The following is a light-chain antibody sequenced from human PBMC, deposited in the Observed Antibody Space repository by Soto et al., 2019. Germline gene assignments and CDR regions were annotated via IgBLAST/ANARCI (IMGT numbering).Light chain of an antibody. V-gene: IGKV3-15*01. J-gene: IGKJ5*01. CDR1: QSVSSN. CDR3: QQYNNWPPT. Sequence: EIVMTQSPATLSVSPGERATLSCRVSQSVSSNLAWYQQKPGQAPRLLIYGASTRATGISARFSGSRSGTEFTLTISSLQSEDFAVYYCQQYNNWPPTFGQGTRLEIK. CDR2: GAS.